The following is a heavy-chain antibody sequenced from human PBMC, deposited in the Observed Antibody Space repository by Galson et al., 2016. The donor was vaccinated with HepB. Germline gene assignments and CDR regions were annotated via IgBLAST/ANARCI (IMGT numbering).Heavy chain of an antibody. CDR2: IWYDGSNK. V-gene: IGHV3-33*01. J-gene: IGHJ4*02. Sequence: SLRLSCAASGFSFSSYGMHWVRQAPGKGLEWVAVIWYDGSNKYYAESVKGRFTISRDNANNTLDLQMNSLRGDDTAVYYCVRDVAIGWYQALGYWGQGTLVTVSS. CDR1: GFSFSSYG. CDR3: VRDVAIGWYQALGY. D-gene: IGHD6-19*01.